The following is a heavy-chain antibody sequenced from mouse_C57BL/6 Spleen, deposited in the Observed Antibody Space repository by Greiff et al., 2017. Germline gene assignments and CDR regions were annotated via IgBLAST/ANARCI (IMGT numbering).Heavy chain of an antibody. Sequence: VQLVESGAELVKPGASVKLSCKASGYTFTEYTIPWVKQRSGQGLEWIGWIYPGSGSIKYNEKFKDKATLTADKSSSTVYMELSRLTSEDSAIYFCARDEGELSWFAYWGKGTLVTVSA. V-gene: IGHV1-62-2*01. J-gene: IGHJ3*01. CDR2: IYPGSGSI. D-gene: IGHD3-3*01. CDR3: ARDEGELSWFAY. CDR1: GYTFTEYT.